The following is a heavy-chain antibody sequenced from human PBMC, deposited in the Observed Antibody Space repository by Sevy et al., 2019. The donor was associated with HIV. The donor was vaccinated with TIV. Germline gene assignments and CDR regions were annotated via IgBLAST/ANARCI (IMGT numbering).Heavy chain of an antibody. V-gene: IGHV3-15*01. D-gene: IGHD3-3*01. CDR1: GFTFSKAW. Sequence: GGSLRLSCAASGFTFSKAWMNWVRQAPGKGLEWVGRIKSKTDGGTTDYAASVKGRFTISRDDSKSTLYLQMNRLKTDDTVVYYCTTKKDFWSGYFYFDYWGQGTLVTVSS. CDR3: TTKKDFWSGYFYFDY. CDR2: IKSKTDGGTT. J-gene: IGHJ4*02.